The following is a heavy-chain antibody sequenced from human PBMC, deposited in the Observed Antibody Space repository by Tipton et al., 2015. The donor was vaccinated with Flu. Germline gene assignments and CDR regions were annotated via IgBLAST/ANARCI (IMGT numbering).Heavy chain of an antibody. CDR3: ARRTDSGSFNWFDS. V-gene: IGHV4-4*07. CDR2: IYTSGST. J-gene: IGHJ5*01. Sequence: GLVKPSETLSLTCTVSGDSTSGDHWNWIRQPAGKGLERIGRIYTSGSTNYNPSLKSRVTMSVDASKTQFSLKLSSVTAADTAVYYCARRTDSGSFNWFDSWGHGTLVTVSS. D-gene: IGHD1-26*01. CDR1: GDSTSGDH.